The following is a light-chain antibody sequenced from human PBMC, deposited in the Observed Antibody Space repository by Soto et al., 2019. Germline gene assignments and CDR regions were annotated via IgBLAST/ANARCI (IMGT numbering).Light chain of an antibody. CDR1: SSDVGGYNY. Sequence: QSVLTQPASVSGSPGQSITISCTGTSSDVGGYNYVSWYQQHPGKAPKLMIYEVSNRPSGFSNRFSGSKSGNTASLTISGLQAEDEADYSCSSYTSSSTPLYVFGPGTKVTVL. CDR2: EVS. CDR3: SSYTSSSTPLYV. V-gene: IGLV2-14*01. J-gene: IGLJ1*01.